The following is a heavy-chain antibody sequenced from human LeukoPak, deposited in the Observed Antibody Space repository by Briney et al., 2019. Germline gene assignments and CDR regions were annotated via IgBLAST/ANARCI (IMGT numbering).Heavy chain of an antibody. V-gene: IGHV4-59*12. Sequence: SETLSLTCTVSGGSISSYYWSWIRQPPGKGLEWIGYIYYSGSSYYNPSLRSRVTISVDTSKNHFSLKLSFVTAADTAVYYCARNRDGYNSFDYWGQGTLVTVSS. J-gene: IGHJ4*02. CDR1: GGSISSYY. CDR3: ARNRDGYNSFDY. D-gene: IGHD5-24*01. CDR2: IYYSGSS.